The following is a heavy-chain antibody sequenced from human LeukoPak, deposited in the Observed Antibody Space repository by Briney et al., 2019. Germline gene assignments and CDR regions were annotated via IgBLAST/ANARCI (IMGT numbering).Heavy chain of an antibody. D-gene: IGHD4-17*01. CDR2: IYYSGST. Sequence: PLETLSLTCTVSGGSISSYYWSWIRQPPGKGLEWIGYIYYSGSTNYNPSLKSRVTISVDTSKNQFSLELSSVTAADTAVYYCVRDRDYGDYAYAFDIWGQGTMATVSS. V-gene: IGHV4-59*01. CDR1: GGSISSYY. J-gene: IGHJ3*02. CDR3: VRDRDYGDYAYAFDI.